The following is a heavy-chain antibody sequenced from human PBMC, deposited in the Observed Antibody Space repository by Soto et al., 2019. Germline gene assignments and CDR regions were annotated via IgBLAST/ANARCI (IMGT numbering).Heavy chain of an antibody. CDR2: IDPSDSYT. J-gene: IGHJ4*02. Sequence: GESLKISCQGSGYSFAGHWISWVRQMPGKGLEWMGRIDPSDSYTNYSPSFEGHVTMSADTSVNTAYLQWRGLRASDTAVYFCARLKVGATSDYWGQGTLVTVSS. CDR1: GYSFAGHW. D-gene: IGHD1-26*01. V-gene: IGHV5-10-1*01. CDR3: ARLKVGATSDY.